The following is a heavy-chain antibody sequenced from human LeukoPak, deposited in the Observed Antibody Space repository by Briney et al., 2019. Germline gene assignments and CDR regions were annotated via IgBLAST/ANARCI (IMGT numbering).Heavy chain of an antibody. CDR1: GFTVGNYA. CDR3: VAYYDGDNNYSDY. V-gene: IGHV3-64D*09. Sequence: GRSLRLSCSVSGFTVGNYAMHWVRQAPGEGLEYVSAISSDVGATYYADSVKGRFTISRDNSKNTRYLEMSILRAEDTAVYYCVAYYDGDNNYSDYWGQGTLVTVSS. J-gene: IGHJ4*02. D-gene: IGHD3-22*01. CDR2: ISSDVGAT.